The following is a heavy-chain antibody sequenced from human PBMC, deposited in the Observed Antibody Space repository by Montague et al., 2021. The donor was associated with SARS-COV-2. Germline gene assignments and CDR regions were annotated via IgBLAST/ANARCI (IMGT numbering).Heavy chain of an antibody. D-gene: IGHD3-3*01. CDR1: GGSFSGYY. V-gene: IGHV4-34*01. Sequence: SETLSLTCAVYGGSFSGYYWSWIRQPPGKGLEWIGEINHSGSTNXNPSLKSRVTISVDTSKNQFSLKLSSVTAADTAVYYCARGRTDLGAYYDFWSGYYWSYQNWFGPWGQGTLVTVSS. J-gene: IGHJ5*02. CDR2: INHSGST. CDR3: ARGRTDLGAYYDFWSGYYWSYQNWFGP.